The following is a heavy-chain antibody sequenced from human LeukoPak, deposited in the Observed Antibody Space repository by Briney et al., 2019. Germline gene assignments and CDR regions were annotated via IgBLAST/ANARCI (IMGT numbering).Heavy chain of an antibody. CDR1: GGSFSGYY. CDR3: AGSYPSSTSCYDY. J-gene: IGHJ4*02. V-gene: IGHV4-34*01. Sequence: SETLSLTCAVYGGSFSGYYWSWIRLPPGKGLEWIGEINHSGSTNYNPSLKSRVTISVGTSKNQFSLKLSSVTAADTAVYYCAGSYPSSTSCYDYWGQGTLVTVSS. D-gene: IGHD2-2*01. CDR2: INHSGST.